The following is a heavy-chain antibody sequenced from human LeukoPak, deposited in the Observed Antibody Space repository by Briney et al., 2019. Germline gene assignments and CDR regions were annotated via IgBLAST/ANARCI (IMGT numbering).Heavy chain of an antibody. V-gene: IGHV1-69*05. D-gene: IGHD6-6*01. J-gene: IGHJ6*03. Sequence: SVKVSCKASGGTFSSYAISWVRQAPGQGLEWMGGIIPIFGTANYAQKFQGRVTITTDESTSTAYMELSSLRSEDTAVYYCSSCYSSSSEPMGGVDYYYYYYMDVWGKGTTVTVSS. CDR3: SSCYSSSSEPMGGVDYYYYYYMDV. CDR2: IIPIFGTA. CDR1: GGTFSSYA.